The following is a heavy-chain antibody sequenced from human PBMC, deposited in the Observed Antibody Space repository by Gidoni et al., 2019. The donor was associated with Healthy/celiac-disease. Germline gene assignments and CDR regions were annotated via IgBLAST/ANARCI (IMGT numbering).Heavy chain of an antibody. Sequence: SPSFQGHVTISADKSISTAYLQWSSLKASDTAMYYCARGVGGGSGSDYWGQGTLVTVSS. CDR3: ARGVGGGSGSDY. J-gene: IGHJ4*02. V-gene: IGHV5-10-1*01. D-gene: IGHD3-10*01.